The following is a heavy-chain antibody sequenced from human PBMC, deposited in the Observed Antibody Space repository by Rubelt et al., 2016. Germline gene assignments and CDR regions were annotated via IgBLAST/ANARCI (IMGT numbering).Heavy chain of an antibody. V-gene: IGHV4-34*01. CDR3: ARGRELGMEDY. J-gene: IGHJ4*02. CDR2: INHSGST. CDR1: GGSFSGYY. Sequence: QVQLQQWGAGLLKPSETLSLTCAVYGGSFSGYYWSWIRQPPGKGLEWIGEINHSGSTNYNPSLKSRVTISVDTSENQFSLKLSSVTAADTAVYYCARGRELGMEDYWGQGTLVTVSS. D-gene: IGHD7-27*01.